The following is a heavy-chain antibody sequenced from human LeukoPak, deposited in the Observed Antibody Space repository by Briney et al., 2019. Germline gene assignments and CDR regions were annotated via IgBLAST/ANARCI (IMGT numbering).Heavy chain of an antibody. CDR2: ISFDGSSK. CDR3: AREDGDVPGKDY. J-gene: IGHJ4*02. D-gene: IGHD3-10*02. CDR1: GFTFSSYA. Sequence: PGGSLRLSCAASGFTFSSYAMHWVRQAPGKGLEWVALISFDGSSKWYADSAKGRFTITRDNSKNTLSLQMNSLRPEDMAVYYCAREDGDVPGKDYWGQGTLVTVSS. V-gene: IGHV3-30*04.